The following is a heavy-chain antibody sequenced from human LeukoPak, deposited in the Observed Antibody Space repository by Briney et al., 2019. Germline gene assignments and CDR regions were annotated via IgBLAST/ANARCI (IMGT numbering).Heavy chain of an antibody. Sequence: PSETLSLTCTVSGGSISSSSYYWGWIRQPPGKGLEWIGSIYYSGSTYYNPSLKSRVTISVDTSKNQFSLKLSSVTAADTAVYYCARMVGATKDYFDYWGRGTLVTVSS. V-gene: IGHV4-39*01. CDR3: ARMVGATKDYFDY. CDR2: IYYSGST. D-gene: IGHD1-26*01. CDR1: GGSISSSSYY. J-gene: IGHJ4*02.